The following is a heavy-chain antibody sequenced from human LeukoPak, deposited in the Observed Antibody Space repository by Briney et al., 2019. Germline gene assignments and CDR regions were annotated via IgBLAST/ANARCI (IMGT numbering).Heavy chain of an antibody. CDR3: ARWEGGSYYDFDY. CDR2: INHSGST. CDR1: VGSFSVYF. D-gene: IGHD1-26*01. Sequence: SETLSLTCAVSVGSFSVYFWSWVREPPGKGLECRGQINHSGSTNYNPSLKSRVTISVDTSKNQFSLNLSSVTAADTAVYYCARWEGGSYYDFDYWGQGTLVTVSS. J-gene: IGHJ4*02. V-gene: IGHV4-34*01.